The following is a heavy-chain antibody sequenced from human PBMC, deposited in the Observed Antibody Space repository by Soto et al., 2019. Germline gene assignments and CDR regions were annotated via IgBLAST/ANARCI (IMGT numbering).Heavy chain of an antibody. CDR2: IYPGDSDT. V-gene: IGHV5-51*01. D-gene: IGHD1-26*01. CDR1: GYSFTSYW. CDR3: ARYRVGATSYYYGMDV. Sequence: PGESLKISCKGSGYSFTSYWIGWVRQMPVKGLEWMGIIYPGDSDTRYSPSFQGQVTISADKSISTAYLQWSSLKASDTAMYYCARYRVGATSYYYGMDVWGQGTTVTVSS. J-gene: IGHJ6*02.